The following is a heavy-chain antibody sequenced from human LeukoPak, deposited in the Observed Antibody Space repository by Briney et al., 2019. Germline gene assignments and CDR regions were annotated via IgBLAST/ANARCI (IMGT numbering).Heavy chain of an antibody. Sequence: PSETLSLTCTVSGYSISSGYYWGWIRQPPGKGLEWIASIYGSGSTYYNPSLKSRVTISVDTSKNQFSLKLSSVTAADTAVYYCASWRPETGKYYYDYWGQGTLVTVSS. V-gene: IGHV4-38-2*02. D-gene: IGHD1-14*01. J-gene: IGHJ4*02. CDR3: ASWRPETGKYYYDY. CDR2: IYGSGST. CDR1: GYSISSGYY.